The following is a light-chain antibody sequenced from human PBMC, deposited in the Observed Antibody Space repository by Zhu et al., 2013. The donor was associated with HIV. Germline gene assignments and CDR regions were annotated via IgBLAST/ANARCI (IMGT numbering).Light chain of an antibody. CDR3: NSRDSSGDHLGV. V-gene: IGLV3-19*01. CDR2: ANN. Sequence: SSELTQDPAVSVALGQTVRITCQGDSLRNYYASWYQQKPGQAPVLVIYANNNRPSGIPDRFSGSSSGNTASLTITGAQAEDESDYYCNSRDSSGDHLGVFGGGTKLTVL. CDR1: SLRNYY. J-gene: IGLJ2*01.